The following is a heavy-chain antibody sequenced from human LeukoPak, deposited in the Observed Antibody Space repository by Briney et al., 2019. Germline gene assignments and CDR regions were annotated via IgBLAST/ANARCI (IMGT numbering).Heavy chain of an antibody. D-gene: IGHD1-26*01. CDR3: ARDPRPYSGSGLHFDI. CDR2: IGSSSSPI. J-gene: IGHJ3*02. V-gene: IGHV3-48*02. Sequence: PAGSLRLSCAASGFTFSNYNINWVRQAPGKGLEWVSFIGSSSSPIYYADSVKGRFTVSRDNAKNSLYLHLNSLRDEDTAVYYCARDPRPYSGSGLHFDIWGQGTLVTVSS. CDR1: GFTFSNYN.